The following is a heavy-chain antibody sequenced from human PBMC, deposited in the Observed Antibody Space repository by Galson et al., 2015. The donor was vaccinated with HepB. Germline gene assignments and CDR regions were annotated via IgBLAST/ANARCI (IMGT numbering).Heavy chain of an antibody. J-gene: IGHJ6*02. CDR3: ARDQRGYCSGGSCYATNYYYGMDV. CDR2: ISSSSSYI. Sequence: SLRLSCAASGFTFSSYSMNWVRQAPGKGLEWVSSISSSSSYIYYADSVKGRFTISRDNAKNSLYLQMNSLRTEDTAVYYCARDQRGYCSGGSCYATNYYYGMDVWGQGTTVTVSS. CDR1: GFTFSSYS. V-gene: IGHV3-21*01. D-gene: IGHD2-15*01.